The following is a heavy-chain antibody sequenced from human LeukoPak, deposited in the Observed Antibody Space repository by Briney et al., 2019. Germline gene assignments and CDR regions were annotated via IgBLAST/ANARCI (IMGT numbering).Heavy chain of an antibody. Sequence: GRSLRLSCAASGFTFSSYDMHWVRQAPGKGLEWVAVIWYDGSNKYYADSVKGRFTISRDNSKNTLYLQMNSLRAEDTAVYYCARGKYCGGDCYSFDYWGQGTLVTVSS. CDR1: GFTFSSYD. J-gene: IGHJ4*02. D-gene: IGHD2-21*02. CDR2: IWYDGSNK. V-gene: IGHV3-33*01. CDR3: ARGKYCGGDCYSFDY.